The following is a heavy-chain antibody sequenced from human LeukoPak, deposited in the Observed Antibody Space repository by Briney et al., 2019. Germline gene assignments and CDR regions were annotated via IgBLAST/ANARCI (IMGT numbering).Heavy chain of an antibody. CDR1: GFTFSSYG. V-gene: IGHV3-21*01. Sequence: KSGGSLRLSCAASGFTFSSYGMNWVRQAPGKGLEWVSSISSSSYIYYADSVKGRFTISRDNAKNSLYLQMNSLRAEDTAVYYCARVGYSSSWTEEDYWGQGTLVTVSS. CDR2: ISSSSYI. J-gene: IGHJ4*02. D-gene: IGHD6-13*01. CDR3: ARVGYSSSWTEEDY.